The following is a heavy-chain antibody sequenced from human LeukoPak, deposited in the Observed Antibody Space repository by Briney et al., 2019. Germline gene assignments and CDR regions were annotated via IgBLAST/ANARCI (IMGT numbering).Heavy chain of an antibody. D-gene: IGHD1-26*01. CDR2: ISSGSSYI. V-gene: IGHV3-21*01. CDR3: ARDQTVGATPNWFDP. Sequence: KAGGSLRLSCAASGFTFSSYSMNWVRQAPGKGLEWVSSISSGSSYIYYADSVKGRFTISRDNAKNSLYLQMNSLRAEDTAVYYCARDQTVGATPNWFDPWGQGTLVTVSS. CDR1: GFTFSSYS. J-gene: IGHJ5*02.